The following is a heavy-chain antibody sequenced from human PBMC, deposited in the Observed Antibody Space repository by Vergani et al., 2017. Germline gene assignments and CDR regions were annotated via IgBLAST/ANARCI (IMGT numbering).Heavy chain of an antibody. J-gene: IGHJ4*02. CDR1: GGSFSGYY. CDR3: ARGTHLIAVAGTRLFDY. D-gene: IGHD6-19*01. Sequence: QVQLQQWGAGLLKPSETLSLTCAVYGGSFSGYYWSWIRQPPGKGLEWIGEINHSGSTNYNPSLKSRVTISVDTSKNQFSLKLSSVTAADTAVYYCARGTHLIAVAGTRLFDYWGQGTLVIVSS. V-gene: IGHV4-34*01. CDR2: INHSGST.